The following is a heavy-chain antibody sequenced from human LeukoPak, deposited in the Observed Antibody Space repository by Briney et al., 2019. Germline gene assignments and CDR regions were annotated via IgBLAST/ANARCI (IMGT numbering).Heavy chain of an antibody. CDR1: GGTFSSYA. J-gene: IGHJ6*04. CDR3: ARGSGSPYGMDV. V-gene: IGHV1-69*13. CDR2: IIPIFGTA. Sequence: SVKVSCKASGGTFSSYAISWVRQAPGQGLEWMGGIIPIFGTANYAQKFQGRVTITADESTSTAYMGLSSLRSEDTAVYYCARGSGSPYGMDVWGKGTTVTVSS. D-gene: IGHD3-10*01.